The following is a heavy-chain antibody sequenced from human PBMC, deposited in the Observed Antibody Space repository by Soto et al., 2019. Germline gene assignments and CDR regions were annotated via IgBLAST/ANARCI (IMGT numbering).Heavy chain of an antibody. CDR1: GYTFTSYG. V-gene: IGHV1-46*03. D-gene: IGHD6-19*01. Sequence: GASVKVSCKASGYTFTSYGISWVRRAPGQGLEWMGIINPSGGSTSYAQKFQGRVTMTRDTSTSTVYMELSSLRSEDTAVYYCARDLSSGWAFDYWGQGTLVTVSS. CDR2: INPSGGST. J-gene: IGHJ4*02. CDR3: ARDLSSGWAFDY.